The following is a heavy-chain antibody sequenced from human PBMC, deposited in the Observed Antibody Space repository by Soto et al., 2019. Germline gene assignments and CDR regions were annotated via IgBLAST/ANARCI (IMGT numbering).Heavy chain of an antibody. V-gene: IGHV1-69*12. D-gene: IGHD2-15*01. CDR3: ARGWGDVVVVAATQGNYYYYGMDV. CDR1: GGTFSSYA. Sequence: QVQLVQSGAEVKKPGSSVKVSCKASGGTFSSYAISWVRQAPGQGLEWMGGIIPIFGTANYAQKFQGRVTMTADESTSTDYMELSRLRSEDMAVYYCARGWGDVVVVAATQGNYYYYGMDVWGQGTTVTVSS. CDR2: IIPIFGTA. J-gene: IGHJ6*02.